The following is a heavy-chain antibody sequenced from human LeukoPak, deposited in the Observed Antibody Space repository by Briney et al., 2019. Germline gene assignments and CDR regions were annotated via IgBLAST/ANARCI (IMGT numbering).Heavy chain of an antibody. J-gene: IGHJ4*02. CDR2: IKQDGSEK. CDR1: GFSISGYW. V-gene: IGHV3-7*01. D-gene: IGHD2-15*01. CDR3: YSATPDY. Sequence: GGSLRLSCAPSGFSISGYWMSWVRQAPGKGLEWVANIKQDGSEKNYVGSVKGRFTISRDNAKNSLYLEMDSLRAEDTAVYYCYSATPDYWGQGTLVTVCS.